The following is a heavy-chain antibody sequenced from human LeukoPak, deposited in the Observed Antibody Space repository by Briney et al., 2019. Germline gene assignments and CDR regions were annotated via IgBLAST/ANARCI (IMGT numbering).Heavy chain of an antibody. V-gene: IGHV3-21*01. CDR3: ARDNVGDILTGYYDAFDI. CDR1: GFIFSSYS. Sequence: TGGSLRLSCAASGFIFSSYSMNWVRQAPGKVLEWVSSISSSSSYIYYADSVKGRFIISRDNAKNSLYLQMNSLRAEDTAVYYCARDNVGDILTGYYDAFDIWGQGTMVTVSS. D-gene: IGHD3-9*01. J-gene: IGHJ3*02. CDR2: ISSSSSYI.